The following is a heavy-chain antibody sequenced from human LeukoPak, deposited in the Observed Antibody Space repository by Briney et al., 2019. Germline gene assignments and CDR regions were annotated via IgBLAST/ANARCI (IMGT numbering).Heavy chain of an antibody. J-gene: IGHJ4*02. Sequence: SETLSLTCTVSGGSMSTYYWTWIRQPPGKGLEWIGFIYYTGSTNYNPSLKSRVTISVDTSKNQFSLNLSSVTAADTAVYYCARVSYYLYYFDYWGQGTLVTVSS. D-gene: IGHD3-10*01. CDR1: GGSMSTYY. V-gene: IGHV4-59*12. CDR3: ARVSYYLYYFDY. CDR2: IYYTGST.